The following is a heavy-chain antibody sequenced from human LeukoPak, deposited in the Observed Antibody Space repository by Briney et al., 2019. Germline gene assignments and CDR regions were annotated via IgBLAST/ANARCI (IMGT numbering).Heavy chain of an antibody. CDR2: IVPLLLIP. D-gene: IGHD4-17*01. J-gene: IGHJ6*02. CDR3: ARDGDFGDPESYYGMDV. CDR1: GGTFSTDA. V-gene: IGHV1-69*04. Sequence: SVKVSRKASGGTFSTDAISWVRRAPGQGLEWLGRIVPLLLIPDYAQNFQGRVTITADKSTLTAYMELNSLRFEDTAVYYCARDGDFGDPESYYGMDVWGQGTTVTVSS.